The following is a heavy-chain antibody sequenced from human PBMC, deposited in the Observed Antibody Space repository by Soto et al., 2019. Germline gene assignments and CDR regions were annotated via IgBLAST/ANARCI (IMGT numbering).Heavy chain of an antibody. CDR2: IYYSGST. CDR3: ARSDYFDY. J-gene: IGHJ4*02. V-gene: IGHV4-39*01. Sequence: SETLSLTCTVSGGSISSSSYYWGWIRQPPGKGLEWIGSIYYSGSTYYNPSLKSRVTISVDTSKNQFSLKLSSVTAADTAVYYCARSDYFDYWGQGTLVTSPQ. CDR1: GGSISSSSYY.